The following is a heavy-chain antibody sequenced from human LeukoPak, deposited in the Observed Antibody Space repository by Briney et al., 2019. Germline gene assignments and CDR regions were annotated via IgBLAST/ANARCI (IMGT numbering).Heavy chain of an antibody. Sequence: GGSLRLSCAASGFTFSSSWIYWVRQAPGKGLVYASRISNDGSGTTYADSVKGRFTISRDNAKNTLYLQMDSLRVEDTAVYYCARGGAYHAFDIWGQGTMVTVSS. CDR3: ARGGAYHAFDI. CDR2: ISNDGSGT. CDR1: GFTFSSSW. J-gene: IGHJ3*02. V-gene: IGHV3-74*01. D-gene: IGHD2-2*01.